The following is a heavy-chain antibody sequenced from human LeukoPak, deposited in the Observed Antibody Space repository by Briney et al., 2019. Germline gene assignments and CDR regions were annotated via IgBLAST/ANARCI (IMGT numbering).Heavy chain of an antibody. D-gene: IGHD2-2*01. CDR1: GYSFTSYW. CDR2: IYPGDSDT. Sequence: GESLKISCKGSGYSFTSYWIGWVRQMPGKGLEWMGIIYPGDSDTRYSPSFQGQVTISADKSISTAYLQWSSLKASDTAMYYCARGHCSSTSCSGDAFDIWGQGTMVTVSS. J-gene: IGHJ3*02. V-gene: IGHV5-51*01. CDR3: ARGHCSSTSCSGDAFDI.